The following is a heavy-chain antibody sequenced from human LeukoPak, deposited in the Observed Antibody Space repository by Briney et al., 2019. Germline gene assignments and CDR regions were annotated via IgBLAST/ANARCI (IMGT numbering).Heavy chain of an antibody. V-gene: IGHV4-59*01. CDR1: GGSISSYY. Sequence: SETLSLTCTVSGGSISSYYWSWIRQPPGKGLEWIGYIYYSGSTNYNPSLKNRVTISVDTSKNQFSLKLSSVTAADTAVYYCTVTTLSYYYYYMDVWGKGTTVTVSS. J-gene: IGHJ6*03. D-gene: IGHD4-17*01. CDR3: TVTTLSYYYYYMDV. CDR2: IYYSGST.